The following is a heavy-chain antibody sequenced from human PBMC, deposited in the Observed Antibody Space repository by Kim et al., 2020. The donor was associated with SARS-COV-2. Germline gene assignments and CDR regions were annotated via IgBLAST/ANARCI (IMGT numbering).Heavy chain of an antibody. CDR1: GGSFSGYY. CDR3: ARDSGIFGVVIVDY. D-gene: IGHD3-3*01. V-gene: IGHV4-34*01. Sequence: SETLSLTCAVYGGSFSGYYWSWIRQPPGKGLEWIGEINHSGSTNYNPSLKSRVTISVDTSKNQFSLKLSSVTAADTAVYYCARDSGIFGVVIVDYWGQGTLVTVSS. J-gene: IGHJ4*02. CDR2: INHSGST.